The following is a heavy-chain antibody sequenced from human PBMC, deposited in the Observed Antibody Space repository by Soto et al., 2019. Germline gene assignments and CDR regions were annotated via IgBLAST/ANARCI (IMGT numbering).Heavy chain of an antibody. CDR1: VGSVSSSSYY. CDR2: IYYGGST. J-gene: IGHJ6*02. V-gene: IGHV4-39*01. CDR3: ARGITVTGLDYYYYGMDV. D-gene: IGHD4-4*01. Sequence: SSETLSLTCTVSVGSVSSSSYYWGWIRQPPGKGLEWIGSIYYGGSTYYNPSLKSRVTISVDTSKNQFSLKLSSVTAADTAVYYCARGITVTGLDYYYYGMDVWGQGTTVTVSS.